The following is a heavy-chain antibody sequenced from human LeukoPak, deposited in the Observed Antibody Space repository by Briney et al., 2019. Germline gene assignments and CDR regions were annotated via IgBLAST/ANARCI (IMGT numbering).Heavy chain of an antibody. CDR3: ARGLPVPYYYDSSGYTEYFQH. D-gene: IGHD3-22*01. CDR1: GGTFSSYA. V-gene: IGHV1-69*04. Sequence: SVKISCKASGGTFSSYAISWVRQAPGQGLEWMGRIIPILGIANYAQKFQGRVTITADKSTSTAYMELSSLRSEDTAVYYCARGLPVPYYYDSSGYTEYFQHWGQGTLVTVSS. J-gene: IGHJ1*01. CDR2: IIPILGIA.